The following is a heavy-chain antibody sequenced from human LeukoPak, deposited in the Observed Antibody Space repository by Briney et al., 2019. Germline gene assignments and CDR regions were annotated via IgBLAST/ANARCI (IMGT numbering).Heavy chain of an antibody. CDR1: GFTFRGYW. Sequence: QPGGSLRLSCAASGFTFRGYWMHWVRQAPGKGLVWVSRINSDGSSTTYADSVKGRFTISRDNAKNTLYLQMNSLRAEDTAVYYCARDPVYYDSRGYYSGGWYFDYWGQGTLVTVSS. V-gene: IGHV3-74*03. CDR3: ARDPVYYDSRGYYSGGWYFDY. D-gene: IGHD3-22*01. CDR2: INSDGSST. J-gene: IGHJ4*02.